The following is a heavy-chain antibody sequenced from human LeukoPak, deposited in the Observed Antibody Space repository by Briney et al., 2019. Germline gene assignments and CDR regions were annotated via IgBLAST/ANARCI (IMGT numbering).Heavy chain of an antibody. V-gene: IGHV3-30-3*01. J-gene: IGHJ4*02. Sequence: GGSLRLSCAASGFTFSSYAMHWVRQAPGKGLEWVAVISYDGSNKYYADSVKGRFTISRDNSKNMLYLQMNSLRAEDTAVYYCAKVFEWDGYNNGPFYYWGQGTLVTVSS. D-gene: IGHD5-24*01. CDR3: AKVFEWDGYNNGPFYY. CDR1: GFTFSSYA. CDR2: ISYDGSNK.